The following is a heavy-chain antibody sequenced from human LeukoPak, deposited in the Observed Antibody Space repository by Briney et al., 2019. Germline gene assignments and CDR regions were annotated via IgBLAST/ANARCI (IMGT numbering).Heavy chain of an antibody. Sequence: GGSLRLSCAASGLSFSSHAMHWVRQAPGKGLEWVAVISYDGSSKYHADSVKGRFSISRDNPRNTLYLEMNILRAEDTAVYYCARDATPDGVILDYWGQGALVTVSS. J-gene: IGHJ4*02. V-gene: IGHV3-30-3*01. D-gene: IGHD2-8*02. CDR3: ARDATPDGVILDY. CDR1: GLSFSSHA. CDR2: ISYDGSSK.